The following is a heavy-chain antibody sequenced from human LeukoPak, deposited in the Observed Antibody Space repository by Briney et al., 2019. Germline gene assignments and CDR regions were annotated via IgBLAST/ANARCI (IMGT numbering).Heavy chain of an antibody. Sequence: GRSLTPSRAPSTPTFSSSTTNSVRHHAGNWLEWVSSISPSGNSKYHAASVKGRFTISRDNAENSLYLQMNSLRAEDTAVYYCARDWDYYYGMDVWGQGTTVTVSS. D-gene: IGHD3-16*01. V-gene: IGHV3-21*01. CDR3: ARDWDYYYGMDV. CDR2: ISPSGNSK. J-gene: IGHJ6*02. CDR1: TPTFSSST.